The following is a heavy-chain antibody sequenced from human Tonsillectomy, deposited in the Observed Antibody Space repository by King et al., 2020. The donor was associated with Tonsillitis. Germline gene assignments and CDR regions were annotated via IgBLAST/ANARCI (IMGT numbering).Heavy chain of an antibody. CDR3: ARGQHFGGFVDF. Sequence: QLQESGPGLVKPSQTLSLTCTVSGGSISTGGFYWSWIRQHPGKGLELIGYIYSSGSTYYNPSVQSRLSISIDTSKNQFSLKLSSVTAAATAVYYCARGQHFGGFVDFWGQGTLVIVSS. V-gene: IGHV4-31*03. CDR1: GGSISTGGFY. CDR2: IYSSGST. J-gene: IGHJ4*02. D-gene: IGHD3-3*02.